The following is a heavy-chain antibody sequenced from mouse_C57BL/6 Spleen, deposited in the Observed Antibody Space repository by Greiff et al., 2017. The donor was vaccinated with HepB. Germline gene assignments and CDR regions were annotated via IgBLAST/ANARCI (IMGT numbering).Heavy chain of an antibody. Sequence: VQLQQPGAELVMPGASVKLSCKASGYTFTSYWMHWVKQRPGQGLEWIGEIDPSDSYTNYNQKFKGKSTLTVDKSSSTAYMQLSSLTSEDSAVYYCARVGHYRAMDYWGQGTSVTVSS. V-gene: IGHV1-69*01. CDR3: ARVGHYRAMDY. CDR1: GYTFTSYW. D-gene: IGHD1-1*01. CDR2: IDPSDSYT. J-gene: IGHJ4*01.